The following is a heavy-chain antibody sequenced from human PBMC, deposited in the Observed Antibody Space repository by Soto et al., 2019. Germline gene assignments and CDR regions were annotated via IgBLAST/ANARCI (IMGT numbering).Heavy chain of an antibody. CDR3: ARVKRGYSYGSIIDF. V-gene: IGHV4-59*01. CDR2: IFYSGST. CDR1: SESIRYCY. D-gene: IGHD5-18*01. J-gene: IGHJ4*01. Sequence: SETLSLTCTLSSESIRYCYWSWLRQPPGKGLEYIGYIFYSGSTNYNPSLKSRVAISVDTSRNQFALKLRSVTAADTATYYCARVKRGYSYGSIIDFWGRGTLVTVSS.